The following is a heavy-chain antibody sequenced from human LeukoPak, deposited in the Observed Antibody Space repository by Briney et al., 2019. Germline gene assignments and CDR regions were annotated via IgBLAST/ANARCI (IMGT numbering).Heavy chain of an antibody. CDR2: IYSGGST. CDR1: GFTVSSNY. Sequence: GGSLRLSCAASGFTVSSNYMSWVRQAPGKGLEWVSVIYSGGSTYYADSVKGRFTISRDNSKDTLYLQMNSLRAEDTAVYYCARPVGTGNYYVYWGQGTLVTVSS. V-gene: IGHV3-66*04. D-gene: IGHD3-10*01. J-gene: IGHJ4*02. CDR3: ARPVGTGNYYVY.